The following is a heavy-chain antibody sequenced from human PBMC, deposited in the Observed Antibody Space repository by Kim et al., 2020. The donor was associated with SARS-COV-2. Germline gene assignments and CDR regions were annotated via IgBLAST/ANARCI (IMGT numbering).Heavy chain of an antibody. Sequence: ASVKVSCKTSGYGFTDHSIHWLRQAPGQRLEWMGWIIGVNGHTKYSQKFEGRVTITRDTSATTVYMELSSLRPEDTAVYYCAREGGPYFFYYIDVCGRGT. V-gene: IGHV1-3*01. CDR1: GYGFTDHS. CDR3: AREGGPYFFYYIDV. J-gene: IGHJ6*03. CDR2: IIGVNGHT. D-gene: IGHD3-16*01.